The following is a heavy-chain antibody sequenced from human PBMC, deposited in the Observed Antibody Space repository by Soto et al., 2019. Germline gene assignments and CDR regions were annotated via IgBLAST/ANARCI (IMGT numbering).Heavy chain of an antibody. CDR2: IIPIFGTA. D-gene: IGHD3-22*01. CDR3: ARGQYYYDSSGYYYFDY. CDR1: GGTFSSYA. V-gene: IGHV1-69*13. J-gene: IGHJ4*02. Sequence: ASVTVSCKASGGTFSSYAISWVRQAPGQGLEWMGGIIPIFGTANYAQKFQGRVTITADESTSTAYMELSSLRSEDTAVYYCARGQYYYDSSGYYYFDYWGQGTLVTVSS.